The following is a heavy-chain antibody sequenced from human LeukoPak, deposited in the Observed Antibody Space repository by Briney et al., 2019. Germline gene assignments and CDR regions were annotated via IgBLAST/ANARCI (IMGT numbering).Heavy chain of an antibody. CDR1: GYSFTTYW. Sequence: GESLKISCQASGYSFTTYWIGWVRQMPGKGLEWMGIIYPGDSDTRYSPSFQGQVTISADKSISTAYLQWSSLKASDTAMYYCARPGSGYYFYFDYWGQGTLVTVSS. J-gene: IGHJ4*02. CDR3: ARPGSGYYFYFDY. D-gene: IGHD3-22*01. CDR2: IYPGDSDT. V-gene: IGHV5-51*01.